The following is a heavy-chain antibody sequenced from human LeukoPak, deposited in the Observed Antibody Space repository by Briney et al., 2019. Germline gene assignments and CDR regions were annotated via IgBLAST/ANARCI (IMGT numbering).Heavy chain of an antibody. Sequence: ASVKVSCKTSGYTFTSYDINWVRQATGQGLEWMGWMNPNSGNTGYAQKFQGRVTMTRNTSISTAYMELSSLRSEDTAVYYCARGCRGIAAVYYYYGMDVWGQGTTVTVSS. V-gene: IGHV1-8*01. J-gene: IGHJ6*02. CDR3: ARGCRGIAAVYYYYGMDV. D-gene: IGHD6-13*01. CDR2: MNPNSGNT. CDR1: GYTFTSYD.